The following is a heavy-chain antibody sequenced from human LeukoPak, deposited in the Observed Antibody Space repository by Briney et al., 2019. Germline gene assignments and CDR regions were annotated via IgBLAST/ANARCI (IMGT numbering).Heavy chain of an antibody. CDR3: AKVQQQLVRGGLDY. D-gene: IGHD6-13*01. CDR2: ISGSGGST. Sequence: GGSLRLSCAASGFTFSSYGMSWVRQAPGKGLEWVSAISGSGGSTYYADSVKGRFTISRDNSKNTLYLQMNSLRAEDTAVYYCAKVQQQLVRGGLDYWGQGTLVTVSS. V-gene: IGHV3-23*01. J-gene: IGHJ4*02. CDR1: GFTFSSYG.